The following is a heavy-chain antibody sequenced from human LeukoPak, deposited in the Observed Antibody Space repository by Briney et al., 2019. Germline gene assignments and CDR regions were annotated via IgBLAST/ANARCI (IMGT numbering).Heavy chain of an antibody. CDR3: ARALEVTFDY. V-gene: IGHV3-30-3*01. Sequence: GALRLSCAASGFTFSSYAMHWVRQAPGKGLEWVAVISYDGSNKYYADSVKGRFTISRDNAKNSLYLQMNSLRAEDTAVYYCARALEVTFDYWGQGTLVTVSS. CDR2: ISYDGSNK. J-gene: IGHJ4*02. CDR1: GFTFSSYA. D-gene: IGHD5-18*01.